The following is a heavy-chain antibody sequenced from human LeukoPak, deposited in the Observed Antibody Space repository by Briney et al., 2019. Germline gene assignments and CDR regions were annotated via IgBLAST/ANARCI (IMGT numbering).Heavy chain of an antibody. D-gene: IGHD3-3*01. CDR2: ISAYNGNT. J-gene: IGHJ6*02. CDR1: GYTFTSYG. Sequence: ASVKVSCTASGYTFTSYGISWVRQAPGQGLEWMGWISAYNGNTNYAQKLQGRVTMTTDTSTSTAYMELRSLRSDDTAVYYCARDSAPLEDFDFWSGYYTGLHYYYYYGMDVWGQGTTVTVSS. CDR3: ARDSAPLEDFDFWSGYYTGLHYYYYYGMDV. V-gene: IGHV1-18*01.